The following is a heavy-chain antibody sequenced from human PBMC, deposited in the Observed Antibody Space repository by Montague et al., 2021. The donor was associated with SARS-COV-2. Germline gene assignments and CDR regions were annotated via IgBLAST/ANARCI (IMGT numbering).Heavy chain of an antibody. J-gene: IGHJ5*02. CDR2: VYNSGTA. D-gene: IGHD3-3*01. V-gene: IGHV4-59*01. CDR1: RGSISTYY. Sequence: SETLSLTCAVSRGSISTYYWSWIRQPPGRGLEWIGYVYNSGTAIYNPSLRGRVTISVDTSKSQFSLQLSSVSAAGTAIYYCVRGAIRGPYNWFDPWGQGTLVAVSS. CDR3: VRGAIRGPYNWFDP.